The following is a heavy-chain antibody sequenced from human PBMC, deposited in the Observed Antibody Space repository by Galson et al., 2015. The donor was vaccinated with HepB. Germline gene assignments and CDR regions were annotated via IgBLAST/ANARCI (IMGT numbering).Heavy chain of an antibody. D-gene: IGHD2-21*01. CDR1: GFTFSSYA. CDR3: ARDYSLLGYFDY. J-gene: IGHJ4*02. V-gene: IGHV3-30-3*01. Sequence: SLRLSCAASGFTFSSYAMHWVRQAPGKGLEWVAVISYDGSNKYYADSVKGRFTISRDNSKNTLYLQMNSLRAEDTAVYYCARDYSLLGYFDYWGQGTLVTVSS. CDR2: ISYDGSNK.